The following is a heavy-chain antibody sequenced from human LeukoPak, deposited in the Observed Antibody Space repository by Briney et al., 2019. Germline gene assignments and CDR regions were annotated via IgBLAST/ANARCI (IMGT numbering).Heavy chain of an antibody. CDR2: IYYSGSI. J-gene: IGHJ4*02. Sequence: SETLSLTCTVSGGSISSSSYYWGWIRQPPGKGLEWIGSIYYSGSIYYNPSLKSRVTISVDTSKNQFSLKLSSVTAADTAVYYCARDAIDSSGYYYWGQGTLVTVSS. V-gene: IGHV4-39*07. D-gene: IGHD3-22*01. CDR3: ARDAIDSSGYYY. CDR1: GGSISSSSYY.